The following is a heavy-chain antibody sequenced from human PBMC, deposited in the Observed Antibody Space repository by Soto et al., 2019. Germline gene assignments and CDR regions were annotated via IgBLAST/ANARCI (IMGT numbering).Heavy chain of an antibody. D-gene: IGHD6-13*01. J-gene: IGHJ5*02. CDR3: AGRYSSGWSNWFDP. Sequence: PSETLSLTCAVSGGSISSGGYSWSWIRQPPGKGLEWIGYIYHSGSTYYNPSLKSRVTISVDRSKNQFSLKLSSVTAADTAVYYCAGRYSSGWSNWFDPWGQGTLVTVSS. CDR1: GGSISSGGYS. CDR2: IYHSGST. V-gene: IGHV4-30-2*01.